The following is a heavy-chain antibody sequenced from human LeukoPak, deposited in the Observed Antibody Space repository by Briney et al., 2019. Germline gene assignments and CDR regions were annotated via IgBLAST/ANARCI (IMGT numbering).Heavy chain of an antibody. D-gene: IGHD5-12*01. CDR2: ISSSGSTI. V-gene: IGHV3-11*01. Sequence: GGSLRLSCAAFGFTFSSYGMSWIRQAPGKGLEWVSYISSSGSTIYYADSVKGRFTISRDNAKNSLYLQMNSLRAEDTAVYYCARGASGYILDYYYYMDVWGKGTTVTISS. J-gene: IGHJ6*03. CDR1: GFTFSSYG. CDR3: ARGASGYILDYYYYMDV.